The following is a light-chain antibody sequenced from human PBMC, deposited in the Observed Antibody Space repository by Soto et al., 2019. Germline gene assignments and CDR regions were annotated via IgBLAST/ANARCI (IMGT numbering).Light chain of an antibody. V-gene: IGKV1-39*01. CDR2: AAS. CDR3: QQSYNTPLT. J-gene: IGKJ4*01. CDR1: QSISSY. Sequence: DIQMTQSPSSLSASVGDRVTITCRASQSISSYLNWYQQKPGKAPNLLIYAASSLQSGVPSRFSGSGSGTDFTLTISSLQPEDFATYYWQQSYNTPLTFGGGTKVEIK.